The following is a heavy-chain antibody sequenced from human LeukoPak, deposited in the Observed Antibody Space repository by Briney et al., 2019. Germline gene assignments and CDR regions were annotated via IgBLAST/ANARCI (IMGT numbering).Heavy chain of an antibody. CDR3: AREMTTPTKFGLDI. CDR1: GFTFSSYW. D-gene: IGHD4-17*01. V-gene: IGHV3-74*01. J-gene: IGHJ3*02. CDR2: INSDGTST. Sequence: GGSLRLSCGASGFTFSSYWMYWVRQAPGQGLVWVSRINSDGTSTSYADSVKGRFTISRDNAKNTLYLQMNSLRAEDTAVYYCAREMTTPTKFGLDIWGQGTVVTVSS.